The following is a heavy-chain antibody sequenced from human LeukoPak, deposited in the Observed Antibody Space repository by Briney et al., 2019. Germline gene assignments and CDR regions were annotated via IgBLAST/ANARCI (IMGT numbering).Heavy chain of an antibody. CDR1: GYTFTGYY. Sequence: ASVKVSCKAPGYTFTGYYMHWVRQAPGQGLEWMGWMNPNSGNTGYAQKFQGRVTMTRNTPISTAYMELSSLRSEDTAVYYCARALWGYCSGGSCYSYPSYWGQGTLVTVSS. J-gene: IGHJ4*02. V-gene: IGHV1-8*02. D-gene: IGHD2-15*01. CDR3: ARALWGYCSGGSCYSYPSY. CDR2: MNPNSGNT.